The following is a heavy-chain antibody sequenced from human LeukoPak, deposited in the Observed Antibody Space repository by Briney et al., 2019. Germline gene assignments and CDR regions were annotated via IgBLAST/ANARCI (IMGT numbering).Heavy chain of an antibody. CDR2: INHSGST. V-gene: IGHV4-34*01. CDR3: ARGRRYDFWSGYFPGPYFDY. J-gene: IGHJ4*02. Sequence: PSETLSLTCTVSGGSISPYYWSWIRQPPGKGLEWIGEINHSGSTNYNPSLKSRVTISVDTSKNQFSLKLSSVTAADTTVYYCARGRRYDFWSGYFPGPYFDYWGQGTLVTVSS. CDR1: GGSISPYY. D-gene: IGHD3-3*01.